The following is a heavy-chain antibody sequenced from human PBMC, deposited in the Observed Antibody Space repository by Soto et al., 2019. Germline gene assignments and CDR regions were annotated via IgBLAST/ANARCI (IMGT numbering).Heavy chain of an antibody. CDR2: SRNKANSYTT. J-gene: IGHJ1*01. Sequence: GGSLRLSCAASGFSFSDHYMDWVRQAPGKGLEWVGRSRNKANSYTTQYAASVKGRFTISRDNPKNTLYLQMDSLRLDDTAVYYCAREDGSSGHAGTFQLWGQGTLVTVSS. CDR1: GFSFSDHY. V-gene: IGHV3-72*01. CDR3: AREDGSSGHAGTFQL. D-gene: IGHD6-19*01.